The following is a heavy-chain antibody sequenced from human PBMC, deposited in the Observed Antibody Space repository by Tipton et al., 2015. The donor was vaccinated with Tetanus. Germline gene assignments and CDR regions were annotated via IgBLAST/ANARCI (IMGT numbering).Heavy chain of an antibody. CDR3: AREQRGSYAVFDY. Sequence: SLRLSCAASGFTFSNNYMSWIRQAPGKGLEWISYITGGGTSTFYADSGRGRFTISRDNAKKSLIRQMNSLRDEDTAVYCWAREQRGSYAVFDYWGQGALVTVSS. V-gene: IGHV3-11*04. CDR1: GFTFSNNY. D-gene: IGHD3-16*01. CDR2: ITGGGTST. J-gene: IGHJ4*02.